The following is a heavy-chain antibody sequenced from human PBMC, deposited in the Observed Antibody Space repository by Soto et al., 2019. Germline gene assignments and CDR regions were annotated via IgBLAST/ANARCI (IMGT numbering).Heavy chain of an antibody. CDR2: INPNSGDT. V-gene: IGHV1-2*04. D-gene: IGHD2-8*01. CDR3: ARNYCTNGVCYADY. Sequence: ASVKVSCKASGYTFTGYYMHWVRQAPGQGLEWMGWINPNSGDTNYAQKFQGWVTMTRDTSISTAYMELGRLRSDDTAVYYCARNYCTNGVCYADYWGQGTLVTVSS. CDR1: GYTFTGYY. J-gene: IGHJ4*02.